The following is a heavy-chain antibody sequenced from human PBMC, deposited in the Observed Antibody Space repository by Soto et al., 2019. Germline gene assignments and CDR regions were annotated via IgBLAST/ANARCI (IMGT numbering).Heavy chain of an antibody. V-gene: IGHV1-3*01. CDR3: ARDQSFDRNYYYGIDV. J-gene: IGHJ6*02. Sequence: XSVKVSFNASGYTFTRYAMHXVRHTPGQRLDSVGCINAGNGNTYYAQKLQGRVTLTNDTSTSTVYLELRSLRSDDTAVYYCARDQSFDRNYYYGIDVWGQGTTVTVSS. CDR2: INAGNGNT. CDR1: GYTFTRYA.